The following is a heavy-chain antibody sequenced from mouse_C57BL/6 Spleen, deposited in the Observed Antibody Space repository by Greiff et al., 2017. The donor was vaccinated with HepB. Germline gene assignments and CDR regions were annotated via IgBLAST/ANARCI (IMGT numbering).Heavy chain of an antibody. CDR3: ALNSNPLFYAMDY. V-gene: IGHV2-9*01. CDR2: IWGGGST. D-gene: IGHD2-5*01. J-gene: IGHJ4*01. Sequence: VMLVESGPGLVAPSQSLSITCTVSGFSLTSYGVDWVRQPPGKGLEWLGVIWGGGSTNYNSALMSRLSISKDNSKSQVFLKMNSLQTDDTAMYYCALNSNPLFYAMDYWGQGTSVTVSS. CDR1: GFSLTSYG.